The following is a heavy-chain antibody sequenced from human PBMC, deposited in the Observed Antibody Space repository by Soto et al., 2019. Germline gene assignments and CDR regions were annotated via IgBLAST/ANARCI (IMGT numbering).Heavy chain of an antibody. CDR1: GGSISSGGYY. V-gene: IGHV4-31*03. D-gene: IGHD2-2*01. CDR3: ARCSLVVVPAHGFDP. J-gene: IGHJ5*02. CDR2: IYYSGTT. Sequence: SETLSLTCTVSGGSISSGGYYWSWIRQHPGKSLEWIGYIYYSGTTYYNPSLKSRVTISVDTSKNQFSLKLSSVSAADTALYYCARCSLVVVPAHGFDPWGRGTLVTVSS.